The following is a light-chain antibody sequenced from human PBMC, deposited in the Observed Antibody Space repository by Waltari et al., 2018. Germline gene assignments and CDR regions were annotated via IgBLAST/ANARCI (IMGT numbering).Light chain of an antibody. V-gene: IGKV3-20*01. CDR1: QSVDIRY. CDR3: QQSGSSPRT. J-gene: IGKJ1*01. CDR2: GAS. Sequence: EIVLTKSPGTLSLSTGDRATLHCRASQSVDIRYLAWYQQKPGQAPRLLIYGASSRATGIPDRFSGSGSGTDFTLTISRLEPEDFAVYYCQQSGSSPRTFGQGTKVEI.